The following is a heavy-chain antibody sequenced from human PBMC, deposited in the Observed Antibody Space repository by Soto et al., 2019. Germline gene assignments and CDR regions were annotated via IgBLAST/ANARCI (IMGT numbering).Heavy chain of an antibody. Sequence: QVQLVQSGAEVKKPGSSVKVSCKASGGTFSSYAISWVRQAPGQGLEWMGGIIPIFGTANYAQKFQGRVTITADESTSAAXXELSSMRSEDTAVYYCATGRYYYDSSGLDAEYFQHWGQGTLVTVSS. CDR3: ATGRYYYDSSGLDAEYFQH. V-gene: IGHV1-69*12. CDR1: GGTFSSYA. J-gene: IGHJ1*01. CDR2: IIPIFGTA. D-gene: IGHD3-22*01.